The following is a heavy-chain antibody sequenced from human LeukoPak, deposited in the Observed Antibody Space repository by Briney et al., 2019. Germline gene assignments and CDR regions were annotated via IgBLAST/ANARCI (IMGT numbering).Heavy chain of an antibody. V-gene: IGHV3-33*06. J-gene: IGHJ4*02. D-gene: IGHD4-11*01. Sequence: PGGSLRLSCAASGFTFTSYGMHWVHQAPGKGLEWVAVIWSDGTNKYYADSVKGRFAISRDDSNNMVYLQMNSLRAEDTAVYYCAKDVERGFDYTNSLDYWGQGTLVTVSS. CDR2: IWSDGTNK. CDR1: GFTFTSYG. CDR3: AKDVERGFDYTNSLDY.